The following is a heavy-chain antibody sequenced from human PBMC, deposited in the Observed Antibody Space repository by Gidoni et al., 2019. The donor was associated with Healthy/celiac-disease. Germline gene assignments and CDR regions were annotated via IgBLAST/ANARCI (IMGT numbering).Heavy chain of an antibody. D-gene: IGHD4-4*01. V-gene: IGHV4-39*01. J-gene: IGHJ4*02. CDR3: ARHGRFSNYDYFDY. Sequence: QLQLQESGPGLVKPSETLSLTLTVSGGSISSSSYYWGWSRQPPGKGQEWIGSIYYSGSTYYNPSLKSRVTISVDTSKNQFSLKLSSVTAADTAVYYCARHGRFSNYDYFDYWGQGTLVTVSS. CDR1: GGSISSSSYY. CDR2: IYYSGST.